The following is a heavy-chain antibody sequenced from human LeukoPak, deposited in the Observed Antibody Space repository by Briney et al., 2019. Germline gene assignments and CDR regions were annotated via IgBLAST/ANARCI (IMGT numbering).Heavy chain of an antibody. D-gene: IGHD3-10*01. V-gene: IGHV3-74*01. Sequence: GGSLRLSCAASEFTFSTYWMYWVRQAPGKGLVWVSYINSDGSSTTYVDSVKGRFTTSRDNAKNTLYLQMNSLRAEDTAVYYCARALAYGSGSYSPFDYWGQGTLVTVSS. CDR2: INSDGSST. CDR1: EFTFSTYW. J-gene: IGHJ4*02. CDR3: ARALAYGSGSYSPFDY.